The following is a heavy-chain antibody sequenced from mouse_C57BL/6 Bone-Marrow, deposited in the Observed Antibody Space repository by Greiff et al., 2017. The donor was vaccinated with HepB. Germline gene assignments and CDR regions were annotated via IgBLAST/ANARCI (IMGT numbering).Heavy chain of an antibody. CDR2: IYPGDGDT. D-gene: IGHD1-1*01. V-gene: IGHV1-82*01. CDR3: ARDYGGDYAMDY. CDR1: GYAFSSSW. Sequence: QVQLQQSGPELVKPGASVKISCKASGYAFSSSWMNWVKQRPGKGLEWIGRIYPGDGDTNYNGKFKGKATLTADKSSSTACMQLSSLTSEDSAVYFGARDYGGDYAMDYWGQGTSVTVSS. J-gene: IGHJ4*01.